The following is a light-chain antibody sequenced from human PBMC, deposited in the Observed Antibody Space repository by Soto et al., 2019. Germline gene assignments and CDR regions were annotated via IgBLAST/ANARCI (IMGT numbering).Light chain of an antibody. CDR1: QNIFSNY. Sequence: EIVMTQSPDTVSVSPGERVTLSCRASQNIFSNYLAWYQQKPGQAPRLLIYGASSRATGIPDRFSGSGSGTDFTLTISRVEPEDFAFYYCQQYDSPWTFGQGTKVDIK. V-gene: IGKV3-20*01. CDR3: QQYDSPWT. CDR2: GAS. J-gene: IGKJ1*01.